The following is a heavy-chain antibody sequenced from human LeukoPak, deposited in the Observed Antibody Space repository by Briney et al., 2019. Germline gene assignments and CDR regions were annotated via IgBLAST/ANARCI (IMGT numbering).Heavy chain of an antibody. D-gene: IGHD3-9*01. CDR1: GFTFRSCA. V-gene: IGHV3-30-3*01. CDR2: ISYDGSNK. Sequence: GGSLRLSCGACGFTFRSCAVHGVRQAPGKGLEWVADISYDGSNKYYADSVKGRLTISRDNSKSTLYLQMNSLRAEDTATYSCARSPYYDILAGFYYSFDYWGQGTLVTVSS. CDR3: ARSPYYDILAGFYYSFDY. J-gene: IGHJ4*02.